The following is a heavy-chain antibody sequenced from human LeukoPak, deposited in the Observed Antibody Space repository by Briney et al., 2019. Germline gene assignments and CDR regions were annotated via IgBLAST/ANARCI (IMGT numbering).Heavy chain of an antibody. J-gene: IGHJ4*02. V-gene: IGHV1-69*02. CDR1: GGAFSSYT. CDR3: ARHEYSSSSSGDIYFDY. Sequence: SVKVSCKASGGAFSSYTISWVRQAPGQGLEWMGRIIPILGIANYAQKFQGRVTITADKSTSTAYMELSSLRSEDTAVYYCARHEYSSSSSGDIYFDYWGQGTLVTVSS. D-gene: IGHD6-6*01. CDR2: IIPILGIA.